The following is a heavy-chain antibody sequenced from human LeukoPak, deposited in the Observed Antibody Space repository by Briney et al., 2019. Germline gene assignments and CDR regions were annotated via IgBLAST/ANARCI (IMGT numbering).Heavy chain of an antibody. V-gene: IGHV1-18*01. CDR3: ARTSVDFWSGYSDY. D-gene: IGHD3-3*01. CDR1: GYTFTSYG. J-gene: IGHJ4*02. Sequence: ASVKVSCKASGYTFTSYGISWVRQAPGQGLEWMGWISAYNGNTNYAQKLQGRVTITTDTSTSTAYMELRSLRSDDTAVYYCARTSVDFWSGYSDYWGQGTLVTVSS. CDR2: ISAYNGNT.